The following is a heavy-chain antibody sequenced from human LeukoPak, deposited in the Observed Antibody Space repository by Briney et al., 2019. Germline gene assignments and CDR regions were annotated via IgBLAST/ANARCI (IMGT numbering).Heavy chain of an antibody. V-gene: IGHV1-18*01. CDR3: ARDLYYYDSSGRNAFDI. J-gene: IGHJ3*02. Sequence: ASVKVSCKASGYTFTNHYMHWVRQAPGQGLEWMGWISAYNGNTNYAQKLRGRVTMTTDTSTSTAYMELRSLRSDDTAVYYCARDLYYYDSSGRNAFDIWGQGTMVTVSS. CDR2: ISAYNGNT. CDR1: GYTFTNHY. D-gene: IGHD3-22*01.